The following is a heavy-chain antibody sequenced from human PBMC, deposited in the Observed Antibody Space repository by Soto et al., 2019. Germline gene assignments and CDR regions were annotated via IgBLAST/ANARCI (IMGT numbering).Heavy chain of an antibody. V-gene: IGHV3-21*01. D-gene: IGHD5-12*01. CDR3: ATSRDGYNYQDY. J-gene: IGHJ4*02. CDR2: ISSSSYYI. Sequence: PGGSLRLSCANSGFIFSSSSMNWVRQAPGKGLEWVSSISSSSYYIFYSDSVKGRFTISRDNAKNSLYLQMNSLRAEDTAVYYCATSRDGYNYQDYWGQGTLVSVSS. CDR1: GFIFSSSS.